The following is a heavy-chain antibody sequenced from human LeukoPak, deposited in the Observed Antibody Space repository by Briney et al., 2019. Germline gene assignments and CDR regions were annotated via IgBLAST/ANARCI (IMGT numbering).Heavy chain of an antibody. J-gene: IGHJ6*02. D-gene: IGHD3-3*01. V-gene: IGHV1-18*01. Sequence: ASVKVSCKASGYTFTSYGISWVRQAPGQGLEWMGWISAYNGNTNYAQKLQGRVTMTTDTSTSTAYMELRSLRSDDTAVYYCARDVGIFGVVHYYYYGMDVWGQGTTVTVSS. CDR2: ISAYNGNT. CDR1: GYTFTSYG. CDR3: ARDVGIFGVVHYYYYGMDV.